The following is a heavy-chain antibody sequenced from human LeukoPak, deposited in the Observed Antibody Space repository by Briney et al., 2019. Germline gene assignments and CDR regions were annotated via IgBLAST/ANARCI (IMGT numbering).Heavy chain of an antibody. CDR1: GYTFTGYY. V-gene: IGHV1-2*02. D-gene: IGHD1-14*01. CDR3: ARDPEAGGNPFYYYYYMDV. Sequence: ASVKVSCKASGYTFTGYYMHWVRQAPGQGLEWMGWINPNSGGTNYAQKFQGRVTMTRDTSISTAYMELSRLRSDDTAVYYCARDPEAGGNPFYYYYYMDVWGKGTTVTVSS. J-gene: IGHJ6*03. CDR2: INPNSGGT.